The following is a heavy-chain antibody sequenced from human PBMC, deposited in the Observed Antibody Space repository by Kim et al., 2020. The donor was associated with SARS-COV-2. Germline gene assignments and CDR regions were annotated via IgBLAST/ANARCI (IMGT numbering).Heavy chain of an antibody. D-gene: IGHD6-13*01. CDR3: AKSLSRLYWATAAVGHYGMDV. CDR1: GFTFGDYA. V-gene: IGHV3-9*01. J-gene: IGHJ6*02. Sequence: GGSLRLSCAASGFTFGDYAMHWVRQAPGKGLEWVSGISWNSGSIGYADSVKGRFTISRDNAKNSLYLQMNSLRAEDTALYYCAKSLSRLYWATAAVGHYGMDVWGQGTTVTVSS. CDR2: ISWNSGSI.